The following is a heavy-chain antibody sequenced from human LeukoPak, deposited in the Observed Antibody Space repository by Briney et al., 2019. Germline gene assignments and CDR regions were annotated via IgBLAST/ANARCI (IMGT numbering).Heavy chain of an antibody. J-gene: IGHJ4*02. D-gene: IGHD3-10*01. CDR2: ISSSGLSI. V-gene: IGHV3-48*03. CDR1: GFTFSTYE. Sequence: PGGSLRLSCAASGFTFSTYEMNWVRQAPGKGLEWVSYISSSGLSIYYADSVKGRFTISRDNAKNSLYLQMNSLRAEDTAVYYCARDTAYLGSGSYDYWGQGTLVTVSS. CDR3: ARDTAYLGSGSYDY.